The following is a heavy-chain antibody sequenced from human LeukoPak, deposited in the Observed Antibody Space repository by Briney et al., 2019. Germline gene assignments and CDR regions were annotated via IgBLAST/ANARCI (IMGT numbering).Heavy chain of an antibody. CDR2: IDPDGITT. Sequence: GRSLRLSCAASEFTLSGYWMHWVGQAPGKGLVWVSRIDPDGITTNYADSVKGRFTTSRDNARNTLYLQMNSLTAEDTALYYCTRVQAGRSGLMDVWGRGTTVTVSS. D-gene: IGHD2-8*02. CDR3: TRVQAGRSGLMDV. CDR1: EFTLSGYW. J-gene: IGHJ6*02. V-gene: IGHV3-74*01.